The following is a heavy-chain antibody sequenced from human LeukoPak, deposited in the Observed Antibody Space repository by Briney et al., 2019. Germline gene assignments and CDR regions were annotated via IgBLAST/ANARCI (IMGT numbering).Heavy chain of an antibody. V-gene: IGHV3-9*01. Sequence: QSGGSLRLSCAASGFTLANVWLHWIRQAPGKGLEWVSGITWNSRDIGYADSVKGRFTISRDNAKKSLFLQMNSLRPEDTALYYCTKRSGGRSIAASTDYYYDMDVWGQGTTVTVSS. CDR3: TKRSGGRSIAASTDYYYDMDV. J-gene: IGHJ6*02. D-gene: IGHD6-13*01. CDR1: GFTLANVW. CDR2: ITWNSRDI.